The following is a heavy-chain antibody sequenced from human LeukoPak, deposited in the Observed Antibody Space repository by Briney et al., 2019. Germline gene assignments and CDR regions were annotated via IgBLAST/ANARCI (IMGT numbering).Heavy chain of an antibody. CDR2: IYPGDSDT. CDR1: GYSFTSYW. D-gene: IGHD3-10*01. Sequence: GESLKISCKGSGYSFTSYWIGWVRQMPGKGLEWMGIIYPGDSDTRYSPSFQGQVTISADKSISTAYLQWSSLKASDTAMYYCARSITMVRGYYYYGMDVWGQGTTVTVSS. J-gene: IGHJ6*02. CDR3: ARSITMVRGYYYYGMDV. V-gene: IGHV5-51*01.